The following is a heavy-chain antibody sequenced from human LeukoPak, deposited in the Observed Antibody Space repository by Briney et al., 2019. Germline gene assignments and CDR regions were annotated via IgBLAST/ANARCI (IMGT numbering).Heavy chain of an antibody. CDR3: ARVTADTAMVGGYNYYYGMDV. D-gene: IGHD5-18*01. CDR1: GGSISSSSYY. CDR2: IYYSGST. J-gene: IGHJ6*02. V-gene: IGHV4-39*07. Sequence: PSETLSLTCTVSGGSISSSSYYWGWIRQPPGKGLEWIGSIYYSGSTYYNPSLKSRVTISVDTSKNQFSLKLSSVTAADTAVYYCARVTADTAMVGGYNYYYGMDVWGQGTTVTVSS.